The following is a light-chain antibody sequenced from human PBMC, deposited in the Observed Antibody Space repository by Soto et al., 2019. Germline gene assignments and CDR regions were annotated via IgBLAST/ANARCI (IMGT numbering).Light chain of an antibody. J-gene: IGKJ4*01. CDR3: QQYNEWPLT. CDR1: QSVTHN. Sequence: EIVMTQSPATLSVSPGERSTLSCRASQSVTHNVAWYQQKPGQATRLLMYGATTRATGIPARFSGSASGTEFTLTISSLQSEDFAVYYCQQYNEWPLTFGGGTNVEMK. V-gene: IGKV3-15*01. CDR2: GAT.